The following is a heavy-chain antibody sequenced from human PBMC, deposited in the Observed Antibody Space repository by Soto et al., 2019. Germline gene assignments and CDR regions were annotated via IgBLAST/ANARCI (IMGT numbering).Heavy chain of an antibody. CDR2: IDPSDSYT. CDR1: GYSFTSYW. Sequence: PGESLTISFNGSGYSFTSYWISWVRQMPGKGLEWMGRIDPSDSYTNYSPSFQGHVTISADKSISTAYLQWSSLKASDTAMYYCARLRTSTIFGVVISGAFDILGQGTMDNVS. CDR3: ARLRTSTIFGVVISGAFDI. J-gene: IGHJ3*02. V-gene: IGHV5-10-1*01. D-gene: IGHD3-3*01.